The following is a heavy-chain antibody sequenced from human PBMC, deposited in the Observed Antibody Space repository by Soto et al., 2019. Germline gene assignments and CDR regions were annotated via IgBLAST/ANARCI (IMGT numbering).Heavy chain of an antibody. CDR2: INHSGST. CDR1: GGSFSGYY. D-gene: IGHD4-4*01. J-gene: IGHJ4*02. Sequence: QVQLQQWGAGLLKPSETLSLTCAVYGGSFSGYYWSWIRQPPGKGLEWIGEINHSGSTNYNPSLKSRVTISVDTSKNQFSLKLSSVTAADTAVYYCAREPLHDYSNSHFAYWGQGTLVTVSS. CDR3: AREPLHDYSNSHFAY. V-gene: IGHV4-34*01.